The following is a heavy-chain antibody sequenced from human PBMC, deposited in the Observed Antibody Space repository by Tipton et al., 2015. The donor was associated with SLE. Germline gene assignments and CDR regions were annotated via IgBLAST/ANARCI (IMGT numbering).Heavy chain of an antibody. CDR2: IFYSGST. J-gene: IGHJ4*02. V-gene: IGHV4-59*01. D-gene: IGHD1-26*01. Sequence: TLSLTCTVSGGSISNYYWNWIRQPPGKGLEWIGYIFYSGSTNYNPSLKSRVTISVDTSKNQFSLKLKSVTAADSAVYYCARDSVGGAFDFWGQGTLVTVSS. CDR1: GGSISNYY. CDR3: ARDSVGGAFDF.